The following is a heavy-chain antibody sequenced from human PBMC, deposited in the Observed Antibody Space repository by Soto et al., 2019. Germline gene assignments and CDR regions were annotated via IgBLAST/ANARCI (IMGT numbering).Heavy chain of an antibody. J-gene: IGHJ1*01. V-gene: IGHV3-23*01. D-gene: IGHD3-22*01. CDR2: ISGSGGST. Sequence: GKGLEWVSAISGSGGSTYYADSVKGRFTISRDNSKNTLYLQMNSLRAEDTAVYYCAKDPVPYYYDSSGSAAQHWGQGTLVTVS. CDR3: AKDPVPYYYDSSGSAAQH.